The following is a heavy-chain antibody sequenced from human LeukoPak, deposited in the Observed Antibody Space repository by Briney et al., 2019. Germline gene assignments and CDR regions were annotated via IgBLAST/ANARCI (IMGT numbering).Heavy chain of an antibody. D-gene: IGHD4-23*01. V-gene: IGHV4-34*01. CDR1: GGSFSGYY. CDR2: INHSGST. Sequence: PSETLSLTCAVYGGSFSGYYWSWIRQPPGKWLEWIGEINHSGSTNYNPSLKSRVTISVDTSKNQFSLKLSSVTAADTAVYYCARGFRGYSSVRHFDPWGQGTLVTVSS. J-gene: IGHJ5*02. CDR3: ARGFRGYSSVRHFDP.